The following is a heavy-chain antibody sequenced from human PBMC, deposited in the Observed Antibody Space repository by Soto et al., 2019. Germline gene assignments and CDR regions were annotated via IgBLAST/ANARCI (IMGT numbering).Heavy chain of an antibody. CDR1: GFTVSSNY. CDR2: IYSGGST. D-gene: IGHD1-20*01. CDR3: ARDRPPPYTWNLALDI. J-gene: IGHJ3*02. V-gene: IGHV3-66*01. Sequence: EVQLVESGGGLVQPGGSLRLSCAASGFTVSSNYMSWVRQAPGKGLDWVSVIYSGGSTYYADSVKGRFNISRDNSKNPMYIQMKSMRAEDTAVYYCARDRPPPYTWNLALDIWGQGTMVAVSS.